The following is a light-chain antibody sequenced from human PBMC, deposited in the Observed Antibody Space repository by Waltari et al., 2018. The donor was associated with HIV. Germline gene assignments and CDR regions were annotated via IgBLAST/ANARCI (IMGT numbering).Light chain of an antibody. CDR3: QSADSTISSVV. V-gene: IGLV3-25*03. Sequence: SYELTQPPSVSASLGQTARITCFGHVLTPRYAYWYQQKPGLAPLLVIFRNRERPSGIPERFSASSSGAISTLTIRGVQAVDEADYYCQSADSTISSVVFGGGTNLTVL. CDR1: VLTPRY. CDR2: RNR. J-gene: IGLJ2*01.